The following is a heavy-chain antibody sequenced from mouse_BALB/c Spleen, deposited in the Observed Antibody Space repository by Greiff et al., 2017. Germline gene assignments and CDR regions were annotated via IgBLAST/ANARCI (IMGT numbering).Heavy chain of an antibody. V-gene: IGHV1-14*01. CDR2: INPYNDGT. D-gene: IGHD3-1*01. J-gene: IGHJ4*01. CDR3: ARGRAHSSGYDYYAMDY. Sequence: EVQLQQSGPELVKPGASVKMSCKASGYTFTSYVMHWVKQKPGQGLEWIGYINPYNDGTKYNEKFKGKATLTSDKSSSTAYMELSSLTSEDSAVYYCARGRAHSSGYDYYAMDYWGQGTSVTVSS. CDR1: GYTFTSYV.